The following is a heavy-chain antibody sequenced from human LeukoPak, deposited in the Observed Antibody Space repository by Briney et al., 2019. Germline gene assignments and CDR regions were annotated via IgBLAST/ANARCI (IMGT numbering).Heavy chain of an antibody. D-gene: IGHD3-10*01. Sequence: TGGSLRLSCAVSRATVRDNYLTWVRQAPGKGLEWVSVIYSDGTTYYADFVKGRFTISRDNSKNTLYLQMNRLRAEDTGVYYCATYYGSGSYYTDYWGQGTLVTVYS. CDR1: RATVRDNY. J-gene: IGHJ4*02. V-gene: IGHV3-66*01. CDR3: ATYYGSGSYYTDY. CDR2: IYSDGTT.